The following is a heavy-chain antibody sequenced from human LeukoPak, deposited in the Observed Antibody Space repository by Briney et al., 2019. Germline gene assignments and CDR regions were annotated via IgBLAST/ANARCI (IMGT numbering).Heavy chain of an antibody. CDR1: GFTFSDYY. J-gene: IGHJ4*02. CDR2: ISRGGNTV. D-gene: IGHD1-26*01. Sequence: KPGGSLRLSCAASGFTFSDYYMNWIRQAPGKGLEWVSYISRGGNTVYYVDSVKGRFTISRDNAKNSLYLQMNSLRAEDTAVYYCAKYGGSSLFDYWGQGTLVTVSS. CDR3: AKYGGSSLFDY. V-gene: IGHV3-11*04.